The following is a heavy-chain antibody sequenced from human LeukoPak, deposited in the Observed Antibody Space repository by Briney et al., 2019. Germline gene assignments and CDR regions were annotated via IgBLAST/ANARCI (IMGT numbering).Heavy chain of an antibody. V-gene: IGHV3-30-3*01. CDR2: ISYDGSNK. Sequence: GGSLRLSCAASGFTNSSYPMRWARQAPGKGLEWVAVISYDGSNKYYADSVKGRFTISRDNSKNTLYLQMNSLRAEDTAVYYCARIISRTFSDAFDVWGQGTMVTVSS. CDR3: ARIISRTFSDAFDV. CDR1: GFTNSSYP. J-gene: IGHJ3*01. D-gene: IGHD3-10*01.